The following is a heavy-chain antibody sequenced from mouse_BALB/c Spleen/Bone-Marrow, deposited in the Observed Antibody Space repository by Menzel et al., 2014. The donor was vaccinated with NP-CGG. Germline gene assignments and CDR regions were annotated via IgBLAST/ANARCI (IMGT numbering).Heavy chain of an antibody. V-gene: IGHV1-9*01. CDR3: AIIGYQAWFTY. J-gene: IGHJ3*01. Sequence: VQVVESGTELMKPGASVKISCKATGYAFSTYSIQWIKQRPGHGLDWIGEISPGTGNTNNNEKFRGKATFTADASSNTAYMQLSSLTSEDSAVYFCAIIGYQAWFTYWGQGTLVTVSP. CDR1: GYAFSTYS. D-gene: IGHD2-2*01. CDR2: ISPGTGNT.